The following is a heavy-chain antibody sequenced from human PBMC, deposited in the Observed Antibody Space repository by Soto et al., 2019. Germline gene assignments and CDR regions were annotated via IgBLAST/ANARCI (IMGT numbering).Heavy chain of an antibody. Sequence: GSLRLSCAASGFTFSTYGMQWVRQAPGKGLEWVAVISYDGYLKYYVDAVKGRFTVARDSSKNTLFLEMNSLRVEDTAVYFCAKDFKVSGSHYGTLNYYYGMDVWGQGTTVTVSS. CDR1: GFTFSTYG. D-gene: IGHD3-10*01. V-gene: IGHV3-30*18. J-gene: IGHJ6*02. CDR2: ISYDGYLK. CDR3: AKDFKVSGSHYGTLNYYYGMDV.